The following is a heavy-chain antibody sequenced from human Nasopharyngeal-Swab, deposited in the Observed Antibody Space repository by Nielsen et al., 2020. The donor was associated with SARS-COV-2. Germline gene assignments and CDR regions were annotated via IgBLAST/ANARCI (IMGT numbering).Heavy chain of an antibody. CDR3: ARDRSASLSAFDV. V-gene: IGHV1-2*02. D-gene: IGHD6-6*01. Sequence: ASVKVSCKASGYTLTGYYMHWVRQAPGQGLEWMGWINPHSLGTKYAQKFQGRVTMTSDTSINTAYMELRRLSSDDTAVYYCARDRSASLSAFDVWGKGTTVTVSS. J-gene: IGHJ6*04. CDR1: GYTLTGYY. CDR2: INPHSLGT.